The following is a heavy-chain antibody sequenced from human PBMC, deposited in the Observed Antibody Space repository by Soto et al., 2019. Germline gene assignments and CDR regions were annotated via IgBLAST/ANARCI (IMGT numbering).Heavy chain of an antibody. Sequence: QLQLQESGSGLVKPSQTLSLTCAVSGGSINSGSYSWSWIRQPPGKGLEWIGYIYHSGDPYYRPSLTGGVTISVDRSKSQFSLMLNSVTAADTAVYYWARGGTAMVNLDYWGQGILVTVSS. CDR3: ARGGTAMVNLDY. CDR2: IYHSGDP. CDR1: GGSINSGSYS. V-gene: IGHV4-30-2*01. J-gene: IGHJ4*02. D-gene: IGHD5-18*01.